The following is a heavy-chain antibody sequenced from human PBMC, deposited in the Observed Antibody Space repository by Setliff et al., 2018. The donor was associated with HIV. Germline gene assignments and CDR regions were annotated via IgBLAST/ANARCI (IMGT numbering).Heavy chain of an antibody. J-gene: IGHJ6*02. V-gene: IGHV3-23*01. CDR1: GFTFSSYG. Sequence: GGSLRLSCAAFGFTFSSYGMSWVRQAPGKGLEWVPTISGREGRTYYADSVKGRFTISRDSSKNTLYLQMDSLRVEDTTVYYCTRKIAPGHGMDVWGQGTTVTVSS. CDR2: ISGREGRT. CDR3: TRKIAPGHGMDV. D-gene: IGHD6-13*01.